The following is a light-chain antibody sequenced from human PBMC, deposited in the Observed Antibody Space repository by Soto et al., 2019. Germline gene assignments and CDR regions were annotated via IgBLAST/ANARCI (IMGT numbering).Light chain of an antibody. CDR2: GAS. J-gene: IGKJ1*01. CDR1: RSVSSY. V-gene: IGKV3-15*01. CDR3: QQYKDWPKT. Sequence: ETVMTQSPAILSVSPGEAAALSCRASRSVSSYLAWYQLRPGQAPRVLIYGASTRANGIPTRFSGSGSGTEFTLTIDSLQSEDAAVYYCQQYKDWPKTFGQGTKVEI.